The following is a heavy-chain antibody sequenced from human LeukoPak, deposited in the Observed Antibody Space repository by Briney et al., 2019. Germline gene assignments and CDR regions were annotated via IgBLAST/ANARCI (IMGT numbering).Heavy chain of an antibody. CDR1: GFRFDSFY. D-gene: IGHD3-22*01. CDR2: ISASGAVP. V-gene: IGHV3-11*04. J-gene: IGHJ4*02. CDR3: ARSLIVASEDY. Sequence: GGSLRLSCAASGFRFDSFYMGWIRQVPGKGLDYIALISASGAVPYYAESVEGRFTISRDNAKNSVSLQMNSLSADDTAIYYCARSLIVASEDYWGQGSPVIVSS.